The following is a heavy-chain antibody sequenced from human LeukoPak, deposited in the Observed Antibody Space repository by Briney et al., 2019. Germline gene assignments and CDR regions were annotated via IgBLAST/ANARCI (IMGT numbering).Heavy chain of an antibody. CDR3: ARDPYGGVIDPYNWFDP. D-gene: IGHD3-16*02. CDR1: GYTFTSYG. Sequence: ASVKVSCKASGYTFTSYGISWVRQAPGQGLEWMGWISAYNGNTNYAQELQGRVTMTTDTSTSTAYMELRSLRSDDTAVYYCARDPYGGVIDPYNWFDPWGQGTLVTVSS. J-gene: IGHJ5*02. V-gene: IGHV1-18*01. CDR2: ISAYNGNT.